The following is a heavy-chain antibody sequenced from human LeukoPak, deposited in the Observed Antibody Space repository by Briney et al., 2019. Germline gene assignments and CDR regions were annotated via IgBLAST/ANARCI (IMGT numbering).Heavy chain of an antibody. CDR2: IYPDDSDT. CDR1: GYSFSSYW. D-gene: IGHD6-13*01. CDR3: ARLTNPGYSSSWYANY. J-gene: IGHJ4*02. V-gene: IGHV5-51*01. Sequence: GESLKISCKGSGYSFSSYWIGWVRQMPGKGLEWMGIIYPDDSDTRYSPSFQGQVTISADKSISTAYLQWSSLKASDAAMYYCARLTNPGYSSSWYANYWGQGTLVTVSS.